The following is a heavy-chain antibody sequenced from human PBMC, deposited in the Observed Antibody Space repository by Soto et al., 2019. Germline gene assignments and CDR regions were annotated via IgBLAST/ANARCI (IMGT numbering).Heavy chain of an antibody. CDR2: VYHSGST. CDR1: GGSISSGGYS. Sequence: SETLSLTCAVSGGSISSGGYSWSWIRQPPGKGLEWIGYVYHSGSTYYNPSLKSRVTISVDRSKNQFSLKLSSVTAADTAVYYCARGPPFGYWGQGTLVTVSS. J-gene: IGHJ4*02. CDR3: ARGPPFGY. D-gene: IGHD3-10*01. V-gene: IGHV4-30-2*01.